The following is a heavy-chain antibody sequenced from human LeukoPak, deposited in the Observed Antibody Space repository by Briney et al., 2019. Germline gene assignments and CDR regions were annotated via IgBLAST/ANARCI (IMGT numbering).Heavy chain of an antibody. CDR2: INPNDGDT. D-gene: IGHD2-2*01. Sequence: GASVKVSCKASGYTFTDYYMHWVRRAPGQGFDWMGWINPNDGDTNYAQKFQGRVTMTRDTSISTAHMEVSRLRSDDTAVYYCARANFLYCSSTTCLFDYWGQGTLVTVSS. V-gene: IGHV1-2*02. CDR1: GYTFTDYY. CDR3: ARANFLYCSSTTCLFDY. J-gene: IGHJ4*02.